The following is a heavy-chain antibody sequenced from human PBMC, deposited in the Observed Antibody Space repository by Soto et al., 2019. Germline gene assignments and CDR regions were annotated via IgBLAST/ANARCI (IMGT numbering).Heavy chain of an antibody. D-gene: IGHD6-19*01. CDR3: AKDSYSGSSGSYVWFDX. V-gene: IGHV3-23*01. J-gene: IGHJ5*02. Sequence: GGSLRLSFAASGFTFSSYAMSWVRQAPGKGLEWVSAISGSGGSTYYADSVKGRFTISRDNSKKTLYLQMNSLRAEDTAVYYCAKDSYSGSSGSYVWFDXWGQGTLVPVSX. CDR2: ISGSGGST. CDR1: GFTFSSYA.